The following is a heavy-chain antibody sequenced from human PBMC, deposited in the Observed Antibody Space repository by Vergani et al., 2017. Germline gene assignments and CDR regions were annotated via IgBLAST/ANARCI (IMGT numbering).Heavy chain of an antibody. CDR1: GGTFSSYA. J-gene: IGHJ6*03. Sequence: QVQLVQSGSEVKKPGSSVKVSCKASGGTFSSYAISWVRQAPGQGLEWMGGIIPIFGTANYAQKFQGRVTITADGSTSTAYMELSSLRSEDTAVYYCARLAVTTPVRYYYYYRDVWGKGTTVTVSS. D-gene: IGHD4-11*01. CDR2: IIPIFGTA. CDR3: ARLAVTTPVRYYYYYRDV. V-gene: IGHV1-69*01.